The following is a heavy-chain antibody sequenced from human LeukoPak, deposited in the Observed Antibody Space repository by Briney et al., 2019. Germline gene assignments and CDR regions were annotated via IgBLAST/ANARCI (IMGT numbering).Heavy chain of an antibody. Sequence: SETLSLTCTVSGGSISSGGYYWSWIRQHPGKGLEWIGYIYYSGSTYYNPSLKSRVTISVDTSKNQFSLKLSSVTAADTAMYFCVREASTSYYDSSGYYRQTETFDVWGQGTMVTVSS. CDR3: VREASTSYYDSSGYYRQTETFDV. D-gene: IGHD3-22*01. CDR2: IYYSGST. J-gene: IGHJ3*01. CDR1: GGSISSGGYY. V-gene: IGHV4-31*03.